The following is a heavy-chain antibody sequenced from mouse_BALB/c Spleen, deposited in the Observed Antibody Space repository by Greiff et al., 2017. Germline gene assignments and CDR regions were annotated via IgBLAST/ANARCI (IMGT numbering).Heavy chain of an antibody. J-gene: IGHJ2*01. CDR3: ARLHGGYYFDY. CDR2: ISSGGSYT. V-gene: IGHV5-6*01. Sequence: EVKLMESGGDLVKPGGSLKLSCAASGFTFSSYGMSWVRQTPDKRLEWVATISSGGSYTYYPDSVKGRFTISRDNAKNTLYLQMSSLKSEDTAMYYCARLHGGYYFDYWGQGTTLTVSS. CDR1: GFTFSSYG.